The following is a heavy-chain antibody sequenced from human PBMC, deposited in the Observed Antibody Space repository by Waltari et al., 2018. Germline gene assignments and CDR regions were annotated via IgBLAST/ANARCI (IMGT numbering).Heavy chain of an antibody. J-gene: IGHJ3*02. CDR3: ARGLALLWFGSRAFDI. CDR1: GFTVSSNY. D-gene: IGHD3-10*01. V-gene: IGHV3-53*02. CDR2: IYSGGST. Sequence: EVQLVETGGGLIQPGGSLRLSCAASGFTVSSNYMSWVRQAPGKGLEWVSVIYSGGSTYYADSVKGRFTIARDNAKNSLYLQMNSLRAEDTAVYYCARGLALLWFGSRAFDIWGQGTMVTVSS.